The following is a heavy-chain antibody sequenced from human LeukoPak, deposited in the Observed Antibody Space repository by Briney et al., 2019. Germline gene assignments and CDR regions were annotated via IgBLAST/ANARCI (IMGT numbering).Heavy chain of an antibody. D-gene: IGHD3-10*01. CDR2: INPSSGST. CDR3: ARDDGRFGAVREGPRCVY. CDR1: GYTFTSYY. Sequence: ASVKVSCKASGYTFTSYYMHWVRQAPGQGLEWMGIINPSSGSTSYAQKFQGRVTMTRDTSTSTDYMELSSLRSEDTAVYYCARDDGRFGAVREGPRCVYWGQGTLVTVSS. J-gene: IGHJ4*02. V-gene: IGHV1-46*01.